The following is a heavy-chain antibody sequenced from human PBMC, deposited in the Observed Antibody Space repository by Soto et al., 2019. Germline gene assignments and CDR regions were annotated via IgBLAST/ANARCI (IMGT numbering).Heavy chain of an antibody. Sequence: QVQLQESGPGLVKPSQTLSLTCTVSGGSISSGDYYWSWIRQPPGKGLEWIGYIYYSGSTYYNPYLKSRVTISVDTSKNQFSLKLSSVTAADTAVYYCARDLLWGGLRDWYFDLWGRGTLFTVSS. CDR1: GGSISSGDYY. D-gene: IGHD2-21*02. CDR3: ARDLLWGGLRDWYFDL. V-gene: IGHV4-30-4*01. J-gene: IGHJ2*01. CDR2: IYYSGST.